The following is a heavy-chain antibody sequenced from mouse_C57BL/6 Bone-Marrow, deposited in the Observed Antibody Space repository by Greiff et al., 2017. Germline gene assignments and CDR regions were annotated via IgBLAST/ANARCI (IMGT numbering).Heavy chain of an antibody. Sequence: EVKLQESGPGLVKPSQSLSLTCSVTGYSIPSGYYWNWIRQFPGNKLEWMGYISYDGSNNYNPSLKNRISITRDTSKNQFFLKLNSVTTEDTATYYCARVYYSNSYWGQGTLVTVSA. J-gene: IGHJ3*01. D-gene: IGHD2-5*01. CDR3: ARVYYSNSY. V-gene: IGHV3-6*01. CDR2: ISYDGSN. CDR1: GYSIPSGYY.